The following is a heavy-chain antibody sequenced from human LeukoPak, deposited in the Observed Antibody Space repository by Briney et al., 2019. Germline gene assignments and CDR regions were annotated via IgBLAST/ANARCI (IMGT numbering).Heavy chain of an antibody. CDR3: ARLNNARGAFDY. CDR1: GGSISSYY. J-gene: IGHJ4*02. CDR2: IYYSGST. V-gene: IGHV4-59*01. Sequence: PSETLSLTCTVSGGSISSYYWSWIRQPPGKGLEWIGYIYYSGSTKYNPSLKSRVTMSVDTSKNQFSLQLSSVTAADTAVYYCARLNNARGAFDYWGQGTLVTVSS. D-gene: IGHD1-26*01.